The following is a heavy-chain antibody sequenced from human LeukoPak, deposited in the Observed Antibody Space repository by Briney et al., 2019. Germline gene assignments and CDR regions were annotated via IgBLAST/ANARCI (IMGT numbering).Heavy chain of an antibody. CDR1: GFTFSSYG. CDR2: IRYDGSNK. D-gene: IGHD6-6*01. V-gene: IGHV3-30*02. J-gene: IGHJ6*03. CDR3: AKGAARPPGYYYYYYYMDV. Sequence: PGGSLRLSCAASGFTFSSYGMHWVRQAPGKGLEWVAFIRYDGSNKYYADSVKGRFTISRDNSKNTLYLQMNSLRAEDTAVYYCAKGAARPPGYYYYYYYMDVWGKGTTVTVSS.